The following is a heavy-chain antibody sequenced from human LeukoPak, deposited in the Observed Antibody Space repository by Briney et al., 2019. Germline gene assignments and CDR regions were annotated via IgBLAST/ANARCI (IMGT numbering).Heavy chain of an antibody. J-gene: IGHJ4*02. CDR2: INPNSGGT. Sequence: ASVKVSRKASGYTFTGYYMHWVRQAPGQGLEWMGWINPNSGGTHYAQKFQGRVTMTRDTSISTAYMELSRLRSDDTAVYYCARGSDDQGFDYWGQGTLVTVSS. V-gene: IGHV1-2*02. CDR1: GYTFTGYY. D-gene: IGHD3-16*01. CDR3: ARGSDDQGFDY.